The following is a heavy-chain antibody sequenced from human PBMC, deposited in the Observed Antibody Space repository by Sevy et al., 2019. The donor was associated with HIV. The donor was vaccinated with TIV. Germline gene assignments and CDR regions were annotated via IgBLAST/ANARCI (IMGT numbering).Heavy chain of an antibody. D-gene: IGHD2-8*01. J-gene: IGHJ5*02. CDR1: GGSVSSDNYY. CDR3: AREAGYCSNGVCYTGWFDP. CDR2: IYHLGST. V-gene: IGHV4-31*11. Sequence: SETLSLTCAVSGGSVSSDNYYWTWIRQHPGKGLEWIGYIYHLGSTSSNPSLKSRVTISVDTSKNQFCLKLRSVTAADTAVYFCAREAGYCSNGVCYTGWFDPWGQGTLVTVSS.